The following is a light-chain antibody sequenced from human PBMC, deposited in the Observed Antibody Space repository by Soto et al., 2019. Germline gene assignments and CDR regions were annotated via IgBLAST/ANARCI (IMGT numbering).Light chain of an antibody. CDR3: QHYAGGSRIT. CDR1: QSVSSR. Sequence: EIVMPQSQGTLSLSPGERATLSCRASQSVSSRLAWCQQKPGQAPRLLISGASSRATGIPDRFSGSGFGTDFTLTISRLEPEDFALYYCQHYAGGSRITFGQGTRLEIK. J-gene: IGKJ5*01. CDR2: GAS. V-gene: IGKV3-20*01.